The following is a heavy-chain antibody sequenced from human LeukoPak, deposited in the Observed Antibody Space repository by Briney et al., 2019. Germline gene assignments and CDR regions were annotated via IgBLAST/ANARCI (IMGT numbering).Heavy chain of an antibody. CDR1: GFTFSSYG. CDR3: ARDFPSRSSSFDY. Sequence: PGGSLRLSCAASGFTFSSYGMHWVRQAPGKGLEWVAFIRYDGSNKYYADSVKGRFTISRDNAKNSLYLQMNSLRAEDTAVYYCARDFPSRSSSFDYWGQGTLVTVSS. J-gene: IGHJ4*02. D-gene: IGHD2-2*01. CDR2: IRYDGSNK. V-gene: IGHV3-30*02.